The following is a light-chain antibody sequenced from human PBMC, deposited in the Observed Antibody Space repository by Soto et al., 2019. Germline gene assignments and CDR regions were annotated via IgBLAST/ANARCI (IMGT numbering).Light chain of an antibody. CDR1: QSVTSDF. CDR2: GAS. Sequence: EIVLTQSPGTLSLSPGERATLSCRASQSVTSDFLAWYQQKPGQAPRLLIYGASTRAAGVPDRFSGSESGTDFTLTITRLEPEDFAVYYCQQYGRSSLMFTFGQGTKLGV. V-gene: IGKV3-20*01. J-gene: IGKJ2*01. CDR3: QQYGRSSLMFT.